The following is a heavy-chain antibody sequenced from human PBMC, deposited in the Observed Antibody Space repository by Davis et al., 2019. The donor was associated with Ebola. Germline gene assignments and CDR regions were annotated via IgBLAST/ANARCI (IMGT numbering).Heavy chain of an antibody. CDR3: ARSVVVIAISEYFQH. Sequence: PGGSLRLSCAASGFTFSSYEMNWVRQAPGKGLEWVSYISSSGSTIYYADSVKGRFTISRDNSKNTLYLQMNSLRAEDTAVYYCARSVVVIAISEYFQHWGQGTLVTVSS. CDR1: GFTFSSYE. V-gene: IGHV3-48*03. CDR2: ISSSGSTI. D-gene: IGHD2-21*01. J-gene: IGHJ1*01.